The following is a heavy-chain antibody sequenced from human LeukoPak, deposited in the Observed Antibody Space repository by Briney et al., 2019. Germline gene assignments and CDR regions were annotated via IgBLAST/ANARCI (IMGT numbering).Heavy chain of an antibody. J-gene: IGHJ5*02. D-gene: IGHD6-13*01. CDR3: AGIAAAGHNWFDP. Sequence: ASVKVSCKASGYTFTSYGISWVRQAPGQGREWMGWISAYNGNTNYAQKLQGRVTMTTDTSTSTAYMELRSLRSDDTAVYSCAGIAAAGHNWFDPWGQGTLVTVSS. V-gene: IGHV1-18*01. CDR1: GYTFTSYG. CDR2: ISAYNGNT.